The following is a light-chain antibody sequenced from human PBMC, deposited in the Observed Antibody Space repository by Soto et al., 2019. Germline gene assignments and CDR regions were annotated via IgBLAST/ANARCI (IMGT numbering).Light chain of an antibody. V-gene: IGKV1-39*01. CDR2: AAS. Sequence: SLSASVGDRVTITCRASQSISSYLNWYQQKPGKAPKLLIYAASSLQSGVPSRFSGSGSGTDFTLTISSLQPKDFAAYDFPPRYSTSCSFAQPTKVDI. CDR3: PPRYSTSCS. J-gene: IGKJ1*01. CDR1: QSISSY.